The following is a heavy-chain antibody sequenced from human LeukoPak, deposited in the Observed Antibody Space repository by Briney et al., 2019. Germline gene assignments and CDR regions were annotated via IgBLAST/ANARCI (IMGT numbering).Heavy chain of an antibody. J-gene: IGHJ6*02. CDR3: ARTRRHYYGSGKNLTPWPAGLDV. D-gene: IGHD3-10*01. V-gene: IGHV4-31*03. CDR2: IYYSGST. CDR1: GGSISSGGYY. Sequence: SETLSLTCTVSGGSISSGGYYWSWIRQHPGRGLEWNGYIYYSGSTYYNPSLKSRVTISVDTSKNQFSLKLSSVTAADTAVYYCARTRRHYYGSGKNLTPWPAGLDVWGQGTTVIVS.